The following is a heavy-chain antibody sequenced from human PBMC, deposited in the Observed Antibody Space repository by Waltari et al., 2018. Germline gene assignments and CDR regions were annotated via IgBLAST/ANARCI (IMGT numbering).Heavy chain of an antibody. CDR2: ISSSSSTI. CDR3: AKEADAAVAGYAEDFQD. CDR1: GFTFSSYS. V-gene: IGHV3-48*04. D-gene: IGHD6-19*01. J-gene: IGHJ1*01. Sequence: EVQLVESGGGLVQPGGSLRLSCAASGFTFSSYSMNWVRQAPGKGLVWVSYISSSSSTIYYADSVKGRFTISRDNAKNSLYLQMNGLRAEDTAIYYCAKEADAAVAGYAEDFQDWGQGTRVTVSS.